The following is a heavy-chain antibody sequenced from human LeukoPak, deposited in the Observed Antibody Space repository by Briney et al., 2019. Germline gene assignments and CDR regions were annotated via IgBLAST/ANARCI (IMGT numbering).Heavy chain of an antibody. D-gene: IGHD6-6*01. CDR3: AIPSIAARRGFDY. CDR1: GFTFSSYA. CDR2: ISGSGGST. J-gene: IGHJ4*02. Sequence: AGGSLRLSCAASGFTFSSYAMSWVSPAPGNGLELVSAISGSGGSTYYPASVKGRFTISRDNSKNTLYLQMNSLRAEDTAVYYCAIPSIAARRGFDYWGQGTLVTVS. V-gene: IGHV3-23*01.